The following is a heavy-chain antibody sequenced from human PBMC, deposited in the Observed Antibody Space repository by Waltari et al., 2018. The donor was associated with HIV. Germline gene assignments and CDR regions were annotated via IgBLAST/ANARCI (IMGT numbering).Heavy chain of an antibody. V-gene: IGHV3-53*01. J-gene: IGHJ6*02. Sequence: EVQLVESGGGLIETGGSLSLSCAASGFTVSSNYMSWVRQAPGKGLECVSVIYSGGSRYYADSVKGRFTSSRDNSKNPVSLHMNSLRAEDTAVYYCARDPRSSGYYGVDVWGQGTAVTVSS. CDR2: IYSGGSR. D-gene: IGHD1-26*01. CDR1: GFTVSSNY. CDR3: ARDPRSSGYYGVDV.